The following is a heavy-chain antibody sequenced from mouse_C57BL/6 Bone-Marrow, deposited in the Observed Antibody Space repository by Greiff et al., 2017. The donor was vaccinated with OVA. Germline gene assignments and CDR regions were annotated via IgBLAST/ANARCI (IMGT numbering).Heavy chain of an antibody. CDR3: TNYDYDDD. V-gene: IGHV14-4*01. J-gene: IGHJ2*01. CDR1: GFNITDDY. CDR2: IDPENGAT. Sequence: EVKVVESGAELVRPGASVKLSCTASGFNITDDYMHWVKQRPEQGLEWIGWIDPENGATEYASQFQGKATITADTTSNTAYLQLRSLTSEGTAVYDCTNYDYDDDWGQGTTLTVSS. D-gene: IGHD2-4*01.